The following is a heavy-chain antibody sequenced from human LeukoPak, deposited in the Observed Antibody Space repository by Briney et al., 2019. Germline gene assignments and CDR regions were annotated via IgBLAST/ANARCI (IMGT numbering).Heavy chain of an antibody. CDR1: GGSISSSSYY. D-gene: IGHD1-26*01. CDR2: IYYSGST. Sequence: PSETLSLTCTVSGGSISSSSYYWGWIRQPPGKGLEWIGSIYYSGSTYYNPSLKSRVTISVDTSKNQFSLKLSSVTAADTAVYYCARAKYSGSSGCDYWGQGTLVTVSS. CDR3: ARAKYSGSSGCDY. V-gene: IGHV4-39*07. J-gene: IGHJ4*02.